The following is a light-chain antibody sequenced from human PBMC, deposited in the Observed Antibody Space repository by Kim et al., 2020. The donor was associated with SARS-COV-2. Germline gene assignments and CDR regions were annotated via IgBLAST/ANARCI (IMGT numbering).Light chain of an antibody. J-gene: IGKJ2*01. Sequence: DPASSSCMSSQSLLHSNGYYYLDWYLQKPGQSPQLLIYLGSNRASGVPDRFSGSGSGTDSTLKISRVEAEDVGVYYCMQTLLTPRTFGQGTKLEI. CDR2: LGS. V-gene: IGKV2-28*01. CDR3: MQTLLTPRT. CDR1: QSLLHSNGYYY.